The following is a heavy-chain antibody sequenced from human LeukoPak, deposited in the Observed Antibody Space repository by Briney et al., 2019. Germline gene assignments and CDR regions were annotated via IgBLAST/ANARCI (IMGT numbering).Heavy chain of an antibody. D-gene: IGHD5-24*01. CDR3: ARGGDGYNPFLDI. J-gene: IGHJ3*02. CDR2: IWYDGSNK. V-gene: IGHV3-33*01. CDR1: GFTFSSYG. Sequence: PGRSLRLSCAASGFTFSSYGMHWVRQAPGKGLEWVAVIWYDGSNKYYADSVKGRFTISGDNSKNTLYLQMNSLRAEDTAVYYCARGGDGYNPFLDIWGQGTMVTVSS.